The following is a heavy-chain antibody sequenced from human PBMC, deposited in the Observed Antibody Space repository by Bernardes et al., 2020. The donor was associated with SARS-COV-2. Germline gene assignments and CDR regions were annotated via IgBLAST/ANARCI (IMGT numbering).Heavy chain of an antibody. Sequence: APVKVACQASGYTFTTHGISWVRQAPGQGLEWMGWINSDNGNTIYGESLQGRVTMTTDTSTNTAYMELRSLRSDDTATYYCAKYGVLRFCNDIRCHYDYYGMDIWGQGTTVTVSS. CDR1: GYTFTTHG. CDR2: INSDNGNT. V-gene: IGHV1-18*01. J-gene: IGHJ6*02. CDR3: AKYGVLRFCNDIRCHYDYYGMDI. D-gene: IGHD3-22*01.